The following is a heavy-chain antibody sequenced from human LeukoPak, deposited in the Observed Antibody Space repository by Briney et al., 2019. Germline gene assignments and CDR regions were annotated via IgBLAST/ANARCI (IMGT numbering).Heavy chain of an antibody. CDR2: ISYDGSNK. CDR3: AQLPPGGVRANWFDP. CDR1: GFTFSSYA. Sequence: PGGSLRLSCAASGFTFSSYAMHWVRQAPGKGLEWVAVISYDGSNKYYADSVKGRFTISRDNSKNTLYLQMNSLRAEDTAVYYCAQLPPGGVRANWFDPWGQGTLVTVSS. V-gene: IGHV3-30-3*01. D-gene: IGHD4-23*01. J-gene: IGHJ5*02.